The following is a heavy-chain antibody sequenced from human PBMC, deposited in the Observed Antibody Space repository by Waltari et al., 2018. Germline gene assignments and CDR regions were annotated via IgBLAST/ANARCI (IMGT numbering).Heavy chain of an antibody. V-gene: IGHV1-2*06. CDR2: INPNSGGT. CDR3: ARGSFVVVPAATLEDY. Sequence: QVQLVQSGAEVKKPGASVKVSCKASGYTFTGYYMHWVRQAPGQGLEWMGRINPNSGGTNYAQKFQGRVTMTRDTSISTAYMELSRLRSDDTAVYYCARGSFVVVPAATLEDYWGQGTLVTVSS. J-gene: IGHJ4*02. D-gene: IGHD2-2*01. CDR1: GYTFTGYY.